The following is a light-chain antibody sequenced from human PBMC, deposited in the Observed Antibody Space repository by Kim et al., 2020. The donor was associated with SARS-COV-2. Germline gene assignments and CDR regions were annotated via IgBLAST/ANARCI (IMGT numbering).Light chain of an antibody. CDR1: QDVSSW. CDR2: SAS. V-gene: IGKV1-12*01. Sequence: ASVGDRVTFTCRASQDVSSWVAWFQQKQGRAPKVLIYSASILQSGVPSRFSGNGSGTDFTLTITNLQPEDFATYFCQQASSFPLTFGRGTRLEIK. J-gene: IGKJ5*01. CDR3: QQASSFPLT.